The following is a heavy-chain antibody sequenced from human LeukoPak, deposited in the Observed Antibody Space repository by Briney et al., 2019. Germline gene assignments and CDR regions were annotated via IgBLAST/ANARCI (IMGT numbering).Heavy chain of an antibody. Sequence: PGGSLRLSCAASGFTFSNAWMSWVRQAPGKGLEWVGRIKSKTDGGTTDYAAPVKGRFTISRDDSKNTLYLQMNSLKTEDTAVYYCTTHSGSYYLAEYFQHWGQGTLVTVSS. V-gene: IGHV3-15*01. CDR1: GFTFSNAW. CDR3: TTHSGSYYLAEYFQH. CDR2: IKSKTDGGTT. J-gene: IGHJ1*01. D-gene: IGHD1-26*01.